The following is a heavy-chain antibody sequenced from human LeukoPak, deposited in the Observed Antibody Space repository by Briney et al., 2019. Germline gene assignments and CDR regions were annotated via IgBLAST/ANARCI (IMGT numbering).Heavy chain of an antibody. V-gene: IGHV3-53*01. D-gene: IGHD3-10*01. CDR3: ANLPRGDY. CDR1: GFTVSRNY. J-gene: IGHJ4*02. CDR2: IYSGGNT. Sequence: GGSLRLSCAASGFTVSRNYMSWARQAPGKGLEWVSVIYSGGNTYYADFVKGRFTISRDNSKNTLYLQINSLTAEDTAVYYCANLPRGDYWGLGTLVTVSS.